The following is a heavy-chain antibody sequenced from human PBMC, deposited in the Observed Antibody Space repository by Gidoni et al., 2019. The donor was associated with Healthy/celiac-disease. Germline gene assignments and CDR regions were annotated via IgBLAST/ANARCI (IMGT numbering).Heavy chain of an antibody. CDR3: TTEGGAVVAATPSTFP. CDR2: IKSKTDGGTT. CDR1: GFTFSNAW. Sequence: EVQLVESGGGLVKPGGSLRLSCAASGFTFSNAWMGWGRQAPGKGLGWVGRIKSKTDGGTTDYAAPGKGRFTISRDDSKNTLYLQMNSLKTEDTAVYYCTTEGGAVVAATPSTFPWGQGTLVTVSS. J-gene: IGHJ5*02. D-gene: IGHD2-15*01. V-gene: IGHV3-15*01.